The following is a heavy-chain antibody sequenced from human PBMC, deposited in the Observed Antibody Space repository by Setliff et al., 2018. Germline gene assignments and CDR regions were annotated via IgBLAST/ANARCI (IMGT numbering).Heavy chain of an antibody. CDR2: IWNDGSSK. CDR1: GGTFSNYG. CDR3: AKDSRYCSGGSCSEPDAFDI. J-gene: IGHJ3*02. V-gene: IGHV3-33*06. D-gene: IGHD2-15*01. Sequence: SCKASGGTFSNYGMHWVRQAPGKGLEWVALIWNDGSSKFYGDSVKGRFTISRDNSKNTLFLQMNSLRAEDTAVYYCAKDSRYCSGGSCSEPDAFDIWGQGTMVTVSS.